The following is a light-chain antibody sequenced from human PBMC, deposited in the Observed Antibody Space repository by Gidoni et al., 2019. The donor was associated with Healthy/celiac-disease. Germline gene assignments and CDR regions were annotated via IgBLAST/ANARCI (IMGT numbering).Light chain of an antibody. Sequence: DIQMTRSPSSLSASVGDRGTITCRASKSISSSLNGYQQKPGKAPKLLIYAASSLQSGVPSRFSGSGSGTDFILTISSLQPEDFATYYCQQSYSTPRDTFGGGTKVEIK. V-gene: IGKV1-39*01. J-gene: IGKJ4*01. CDR1: KSISSS. CDR2: AAS. CDR3: QQSYSTPRDT.